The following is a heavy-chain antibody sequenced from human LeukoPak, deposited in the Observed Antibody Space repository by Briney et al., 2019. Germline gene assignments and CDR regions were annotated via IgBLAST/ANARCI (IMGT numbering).Heavy chain of an antibody. CDR3: VRDRRYYDSSGTVYYDGMDV. Sequence: SETLSLTCTVSGGSISSYYWSWIRQPPGKGLEWIGYIYYSGGTNYNPSLKSRVTISVDTSKNQFSLKLSSVTAADTAVYYCVRDRRYYDSSGTVYYDGMDVWGQGTMVTVSS. V-gene: IGHV4-59*01. D-gene: IGHD3-22*01. CDR1: GGSISSYY. J-gene: IGHJ6*02. CDR2: IYYSGGT.